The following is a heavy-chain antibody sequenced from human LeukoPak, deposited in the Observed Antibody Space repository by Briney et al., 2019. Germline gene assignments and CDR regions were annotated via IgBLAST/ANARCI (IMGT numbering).Heavy chain of an antibody. CDR1: GYSISSGYY. Sequence: SETLSLTCAVSGYSISSGYYWGWIRQPPGKGLEWIGSIYHSGSTYYNPSLKSRVTISVDTSKNQFSLKLSSVTAADTAVYYCVAVVAAALYYFDYWGRGTLVTVSS. D-gene: IGHD2-15*01. J-gene: IGHJ4*02. CDR2: IYHSGST. CDR3: VAVVAAALYYFDY. V-gene: IGHV4-38-2*01.